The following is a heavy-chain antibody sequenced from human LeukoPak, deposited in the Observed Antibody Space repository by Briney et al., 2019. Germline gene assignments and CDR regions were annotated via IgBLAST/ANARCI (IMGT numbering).Heavy chain of an antibody. V-gene: IGHV1-69*13. CDR2: IIPIFGTA. CDR1: GGTFSSYA. J-gene: IGHJ4*02. Sequence: SVKVSCKASGGTFSSYAISWVRQAPGQGLEWMGRIIPIFGTANYAQKFQGRVTITADESTSTAYMEPSSLRSEDTAVYYCAREAPGRSSGYYYYYWGQGTLVTVSS. D-gene: IGHD3-22*01. CDR3: AREAPGRSSGYYYYY.